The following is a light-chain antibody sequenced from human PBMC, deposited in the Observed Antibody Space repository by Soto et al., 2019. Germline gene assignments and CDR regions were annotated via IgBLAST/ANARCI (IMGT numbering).Light chain of an antibody. CDR3: QQYGGSPPQT. V-gene: IGKV3-20*01. Sequence: ESVLTQSPGTLSVSPGERATLSCRASQSVSSNYLAWYQQKPGQAPRLLIHSASSRATGIPDRFSGSGSGTDFTLIISRLEPEDFAVYYCQQYGGSPPQTFGQGTKVEIK. CDR2: SAS. CDR1: QSVSSNY. J-gene: IGKJ1*01.